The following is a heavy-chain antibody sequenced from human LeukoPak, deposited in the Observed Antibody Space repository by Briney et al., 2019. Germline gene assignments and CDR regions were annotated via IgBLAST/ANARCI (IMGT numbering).Heavy chain of an antibody. CDR1: GGTFSSYA. D-gene: IGHD3-10*01. J-gene: IGHJ6*03. V-gene: IGHV1-69*13. CDR3: ARSQLGYYYGSGSYRYYYYYMDV. Sequence: GASVKVSCKASGGTFSSYAISWVRQAPGQGLEWMGGIIPIFGTANYAQKFQGRVTITADESTSTAYMELSSLRSEDTAVYYCARSQLGYYYGSGSYRYYYYYMDVWGKGTTVTISS. CDR2: IIPIFGTA.